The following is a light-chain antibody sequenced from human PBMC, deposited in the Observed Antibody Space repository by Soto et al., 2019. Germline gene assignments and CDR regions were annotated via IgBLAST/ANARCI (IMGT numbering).Light chain of an antibody. V-gene: IGKV1-5*03. CDR2: KAS. Sequence: EIKMTQSPSTLSASIGDGVTLTCRASHIISIYLSFYQQKPWKAPKILIYKASSLESGVTSRFSGSGSGTEFTLTISSLQPDDFATYYCQQYSTYTPRTFGQGTKV. CDR3: QQYSTYTPRT. CDR1: HIISIY. J-gene: IGKJ1*01.